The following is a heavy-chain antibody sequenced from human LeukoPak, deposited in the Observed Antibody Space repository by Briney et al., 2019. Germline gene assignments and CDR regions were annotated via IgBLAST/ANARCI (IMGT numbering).Heavy chain of an antibody. D-gene: IGHD6-19*01. CDR2: ISSSSTYV. CDR1: GFSFSSYN. V-gene: IGHV3-21*01. CDR3: ARVPVHSSGWVSDY. J-gene: IGHJ4*02. Sequence: GGSLRLSCAASGFSFSSYNMNWVRQAPGKGLEWVSSISSSSTYVYYADSVKGRSTISRDNAKNSLYLQMNSLRAEDTAVYYCARVPVHSSGWVSDYWGQGTLVTVSS.